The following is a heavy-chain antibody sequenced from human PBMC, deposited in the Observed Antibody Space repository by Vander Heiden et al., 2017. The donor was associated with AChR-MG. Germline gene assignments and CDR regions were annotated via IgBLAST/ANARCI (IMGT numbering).Heavy chain of an antibody. J-gene: IGHJ4*02. V-gene: IGHV1-8*01. CDR2: MNTNSGNT. Sequence: QVQLVQSGAEVKKPGASVKVSCKASGYTFTSYDLNWVRQATEQGLEWMGWMNTNSGNTGYAQKFQGRVTMTRNNSISTAYMELSSLRSEDTAVYYCARHDWPFDYWGQGTLVTVSS. CDR1: GYTFTSYD. D-gene: IGHD3-9*01. CDR3: ARHDWPFDY.